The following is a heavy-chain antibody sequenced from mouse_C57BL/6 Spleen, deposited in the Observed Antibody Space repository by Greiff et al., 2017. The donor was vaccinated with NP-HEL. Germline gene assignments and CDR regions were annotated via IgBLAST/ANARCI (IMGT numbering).Heavy chain of an antibody. Sequence: LVESGPELVKPGASVKISCKASGYAFSSSWMNWVKQRPGKGLEWIGRIYPGDGDTNYNGKFKGKATLTADKSSSTAYMQLSSLTSEDSAVYFCARPVVAPYAMDYWGQGTSVTVSS. CDR3: ARPVVAPYAMDY. CDR1: GYAFSSSW. CDR2: IYPGDGDT. D-gene: IGHD1-1*01. V-gene: IGHV1-82*01. J-gene: IGHJ4*01.